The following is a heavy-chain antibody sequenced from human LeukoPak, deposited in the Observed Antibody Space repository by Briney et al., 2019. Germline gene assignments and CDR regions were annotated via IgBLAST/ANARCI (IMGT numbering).Heavy chain of an antibody. V-gene: IGHV3-23*01. CDR2: ISGSGGST. D-gene: IGHD2-15*01. CDR3: AKDRLVVVAATVSD. CDR1: GFTFSSCA. Sequence: PGGSLRLSCAASGFTFSSCAMSWVRQAPGKGLEWVSAISGSGGSTYYADSVKGRFTTSRDNSKNTLYLQMNSLRAEDTAVYYCAKDRLVVVAATVSDWGQGTLVTVSS. J-gene: IGHJ4*02.